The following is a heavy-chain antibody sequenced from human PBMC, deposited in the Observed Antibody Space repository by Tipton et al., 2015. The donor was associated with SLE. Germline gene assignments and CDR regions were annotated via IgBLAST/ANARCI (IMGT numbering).Heavy chain of an antibody. CDR3: ARGPDIVVVVAAGWFDP. J-gene: IGHJ5*02. CDR2: IYYSGST. Sequence: TLSLTCTVSGGSISSYYWSWIRQPPGKGLEWIEYIYYSGSTNYNPSLKSRVTISVDTSKNQFSLKLSSVTAADTAVYYCARGPDIVVVVAAGWFDPWGQGTLVTVSS. D-gene: IGHD2-15*01. V-gene: IGHV4-59*01. CDR1: GGSISSYY.